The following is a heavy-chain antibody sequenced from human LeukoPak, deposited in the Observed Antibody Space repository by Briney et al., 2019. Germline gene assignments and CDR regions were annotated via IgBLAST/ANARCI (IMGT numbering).Heavy chain of an antibody. CDR1: GGSISSSNYY. CDR2: IYYSGST. CDR3: ARVVYYDSSGYHRFDY. Sequence: SETLSLTCTVSGGSISSSNYYWSWIRQHPGKGLEWIGYIYYSGSTYYNPSLKSRVTISVDTSKNQFSLKLSSVTAADTAVYYCARVVYYDSSGYHRFDYWGQGTLVTVSS. J-gene: IGHJ4*02. V-gene: IGHV4-31*03. D-gene: IGHD3-22*01.